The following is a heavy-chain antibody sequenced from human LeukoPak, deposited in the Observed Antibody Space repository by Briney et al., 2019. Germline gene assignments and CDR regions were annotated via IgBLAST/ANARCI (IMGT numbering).Heavy chain of an antibody. V-gene: IGHV1-69*05. D-gene: IGHD3-3*01. Sequence: SVKVSCKASGGTFSSYAISWVRQAPGQGLEWMGGIIPIFGTANYAQKFQGRVTITTDESTSTAYMELSSLRSEDTAVYYCARGRTLSYYDFWSGPGGFDPWGQGTLVTVSS. CDR1: GGTFSSYA. CDR2: IIPIFGTA. J-gene: IGHJ5*02. CDR3: ARGRTLSYYDFWSGPGGFDP.